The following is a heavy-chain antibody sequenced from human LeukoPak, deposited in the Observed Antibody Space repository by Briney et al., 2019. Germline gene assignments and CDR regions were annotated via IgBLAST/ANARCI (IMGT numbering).Heavy chain of an antibody. J-gene: IGHJ6*02. V-gene: IGHV3-66*01. CDR3: ARVENRRLGYYYGMDV. CDR2: IYSGGST. Sequence: GGSLRLSCAASGFTVSSNYMSWVRQAPGKGLEWVSVIYSGGSTYYADSVKGRFTISRDNSKNTLYLQMNSLRAEDTAVYYCARVENRRLGYYYGMDVWGQGTTVTVSS. CDR1: GFTVSSNY. D-gene: IGHD3-16*01.